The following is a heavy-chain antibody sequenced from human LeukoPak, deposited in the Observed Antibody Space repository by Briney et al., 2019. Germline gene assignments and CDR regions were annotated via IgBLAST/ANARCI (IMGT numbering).Heavy chain of an antibody. CDR3: AKDLRGVPYGFGPPGDY. V-gene: IGHV3-30*18. D-gene: IGHD3-10*01. CDR1: GFTFSTYG. CDR2: ISYDGSNK. Sequence: PGGSLRLSCAASGFTFSTYGMYWVRQAPGKGLEWVAMISYDGSNKYYADSVKGRFTISRDNSKNTLYLQMNSLRAEDTALYYCAKDLRGVPYGFGPPGDYLGQGTLVTVSS. J-gene: IGHJ4*02.